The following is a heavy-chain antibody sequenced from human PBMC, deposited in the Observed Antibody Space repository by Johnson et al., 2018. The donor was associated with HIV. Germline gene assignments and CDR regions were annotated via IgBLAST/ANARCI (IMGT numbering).Heavy chain of an antibody. CDR1: GFTFNKYW. J-gene: IGHJ3*02. D-gene: IGHD3-3*01. CDR3: ARDASLRFLEWFDAFDI. Sequence: QVQLVESGGGLVQPGGSLRLSCAASGFTFNKYWMSWIRQAPGKGLEWVSYISSSGSTIYYADSVKGRFTISRDNAKNSLYLQMNSLRAEDTAVYYCARDASLRFLEWFDAFDIWGQGTMVTVSS. V-gene: IGHV3-11*04. CDR2: ISSSGSTI.